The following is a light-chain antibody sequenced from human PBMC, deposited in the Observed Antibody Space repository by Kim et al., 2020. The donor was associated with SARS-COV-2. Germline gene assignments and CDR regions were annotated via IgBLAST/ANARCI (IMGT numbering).Light chain of an antibody. Sequence: EIVMTQSPVALSVSPGERVTLSCRASQTVSSSLAWYQQKSGQAPRLLIYGASARATGIPARFSGSASGTEFTLTISSLQSEDFAVYYCQQYYNWPRTFGQGTKVDIK. CDR2: GAS. V-gene: IGKV3-15*01. CDR1: QTVSSS. J-gene: IGKJ1*01. CDR3: QQYYNWPRT.